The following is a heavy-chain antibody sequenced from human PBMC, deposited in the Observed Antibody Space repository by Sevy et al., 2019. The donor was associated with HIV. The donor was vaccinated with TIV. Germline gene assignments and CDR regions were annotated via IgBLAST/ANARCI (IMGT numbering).Heavy chain of an antibody. CDR3: ASNTCSITNCNMGDVFDT. D-gene: IGHD2-2*02. Sequence: GGSLRLSCAASGFTFSSYSMNWVRQAPGKGLEWVSSISGISNYRYYEDSMKGRLTVSRDNARNSLYLQMNSLRAEDTAVYYCASNTCSITNCNMGDVFDTWGQGTMVTVSS. CDR2: ISGISNYR. J-gene: IGHJ3*02. V-gene: IGHV3-21*01. CDR1: GFTFSSYS.